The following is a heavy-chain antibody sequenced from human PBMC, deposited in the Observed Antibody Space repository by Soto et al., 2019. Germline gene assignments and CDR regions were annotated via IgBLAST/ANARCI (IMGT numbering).Heavy chain of an antibody. Sequence: EMQLVESGGGLVQPGGSLRLACPASGFTFSGYWMNWVRQAPGKGLVWVARIKHDGSEEHYVHSVKGRFTISRDNAKNSVYMQMTGLRAEDTSVYYCARDPGVRPDRIRGLGWFDTWGQGVLVTVSS. CDR1: GFTFSGYW. D-gene: IGHD3-10*02. CDR2: IKHDGSEE. J-gene: IGHJ5*02. V-gene: IGHV3-7*03. CDR3: ARDPGVRPDRIRGLGWFDT.